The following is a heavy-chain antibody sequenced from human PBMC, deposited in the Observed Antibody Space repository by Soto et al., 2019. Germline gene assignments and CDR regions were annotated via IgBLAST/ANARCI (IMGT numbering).Heavy chain of an antibody. Sequence: GGSLRLSCAASGFTFSSYAMSWVRQAPGKGLEWVSAISGSGGSTYYADSVKGRFTISRDNSKNTLYLQMNSLRAEDTAVYYCPKDSDFWSGYYYFDYWGQGTLVTVSS. J-gene: IGHJ4*02. CDR3: PKDSDFWSGYYYFDY. CDR2: ISGSGGST. D-gene: IGHD3-3*01. V-gene: IGHV3-23*01. CDR1: GFTFSSYA.